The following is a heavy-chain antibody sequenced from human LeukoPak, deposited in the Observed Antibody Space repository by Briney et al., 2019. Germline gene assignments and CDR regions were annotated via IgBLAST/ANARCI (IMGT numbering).Heavy chain of an antibody. CDR1: GYSFGSFG. D-gene: IGHD3-10*01. V-gene: IGHV1-18*01. J-gene: IGHJ4*02. CDR2: ISAYKGDT. CDR3: ARGGYYGSGSFPDY. Sequence: GASVKVCCKASGYSFGSFGINWVRQAPGQGLEWMGWISAYKGDTNYAQKLQGRVTMTTDTSTSTAYMDLRSLTSDDTAVYYCARGGYYGSGSFPDYWGQGTLVTVSS.